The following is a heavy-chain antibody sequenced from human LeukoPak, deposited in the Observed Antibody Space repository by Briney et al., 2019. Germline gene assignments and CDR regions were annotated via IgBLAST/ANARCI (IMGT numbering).Heavy chain of an antibody. CDR3: ARGLKPYCTNGICYTGDY. CDR2: INPSGSS. Sequence: SETLSLTCGVYGGSFSACYWNWIRQPPGKGLEWIGEINPSGSSNYNPSLKSRVTISVDTSKNQFSLRLSSVTAADTAVYYCARGLKPYCTNGICYTGDYWGQGTLVTVSS. V-gene: IGHV4-34*01. CDR1: GGSFSACY. J-gene: IGHJ4*02. D-gene: IGHD2-8*01.